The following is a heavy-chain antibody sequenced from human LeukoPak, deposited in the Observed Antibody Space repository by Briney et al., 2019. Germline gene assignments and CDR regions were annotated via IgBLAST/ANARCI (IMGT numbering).Heavy chain of an antibody. CDR3: ARDITGTTGLGVDAFDI. CDR1: GYTFTGYY. J-gene: IGHJ3*02. V-gene: IGHV1-2*04. CDR2: INPNSGGT. Sequence: GSVKVSCKASGYTFTGYYMHWVRQAPGQGREWMGWINPNSGGTNYAQKFQGWVTMTRDTSISTAYMELSRLRSDDTAVYYCARDITGTTGLGVDAFDIWGQGTMVTVSS. D-gene: IGHD1-20*01.